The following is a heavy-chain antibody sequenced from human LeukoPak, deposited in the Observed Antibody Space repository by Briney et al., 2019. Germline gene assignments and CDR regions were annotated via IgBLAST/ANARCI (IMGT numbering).Heavy chain of an antibody. D-gene: IGHD6-13*01. CDR3: ARDRRIAAGTTTIPQY. V-gene: IGHV1-46*01. CDR2: INPSGGST. Sequence: ASVKVSCKASGYTFTSYYMHLVRQAPGQGLEWMGIINPSGGSTSYAQKFQGRVTMTRDTSTSTVYMELSSLRSEDTAVYYCARDRRIAAGTTTIPQYWGQGTLVTVSS. J-gene: IGHJ4*02. CDR1: GYTFTSYY.